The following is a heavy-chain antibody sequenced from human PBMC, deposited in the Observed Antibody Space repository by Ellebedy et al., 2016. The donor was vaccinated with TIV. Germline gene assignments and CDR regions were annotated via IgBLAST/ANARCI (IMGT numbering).Heavy chain of an antibody. CDR1: GFNFNTYG. J-gene: IGHJ4*02. CDR3: ARRYKSWLDY. D-gene: IGHD1-1*01. CDR2: IWYDGSYK. Sequence: GGSLRLXCAASGFNFNTYGMHWVRQAPGKGLEWLTHIWYDGSYKHYADSVKGRFTISRDNSENILYLQMNSLRAEDTAVYYCARRYKSWLDYWGQGTLVTVSS. V-gene: IGHV3-33*01.